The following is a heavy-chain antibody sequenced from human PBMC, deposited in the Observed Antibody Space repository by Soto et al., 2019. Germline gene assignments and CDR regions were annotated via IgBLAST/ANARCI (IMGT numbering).Heavy chain of an antibody. CDR1: GFTFPSYW. D-gene: IGHD6-19*01. J-gene: IGHJ4*02. CDR2: IKQDGSEK. V-gene: IGHV3-7*01. CDR3: ARGYRRRYSSGWVSYFDY. Sequence: GGSLRLSCASPGFTFPSYWMSWVSQATGKGLEWVANIKQDGSEKYYVDSVKGRFTISRDNAKNSLYLQMNSLRAEDTAVYYCARGYRRRYSSGWVSYFDYWGQGT.